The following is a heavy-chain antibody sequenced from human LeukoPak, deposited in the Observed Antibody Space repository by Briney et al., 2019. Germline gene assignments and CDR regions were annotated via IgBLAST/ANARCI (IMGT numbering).Heavy chain of an antibody. CDR3: VSFYETY. CDR1: GNYW. Sequence: GGSLRLSCAASGNYWMHWVRQVPGKGLVWVTHINSDGSWTSYADSVKGRFTISKDNAKNTVYLQMNSLRAEDTAVYYCVSFYETYWGRGTLVTVSS. J-gene: IGHJ4*02. D-gene: IGHD2/OR15-2a*01. V-gene: IGHV3-74*01. CDR2: INSDGSWT.